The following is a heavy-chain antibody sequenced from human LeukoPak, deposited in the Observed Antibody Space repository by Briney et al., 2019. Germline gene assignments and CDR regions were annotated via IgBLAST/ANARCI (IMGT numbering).Heavy chain of an antibody. V-gene: IGHV4-59*01. Sequence: NASETLSLTCTVSGGSISSYYWSWIRRPPGKGLEWIGYIYYSGSTNYNPSLKSRVTISVDTSKNQFSLKLSSVTAADTAVYYCARVEFRYDYVWGSQSDAFDIWGQGTMVTVSS. CDR3: ARVEFRYDYVWGSQSDAFDI. CDR2: IYYSGST. CDR1: GGSISSYY. J-gene: IGHJ3*02. D-gene: IGHD3-16*01.